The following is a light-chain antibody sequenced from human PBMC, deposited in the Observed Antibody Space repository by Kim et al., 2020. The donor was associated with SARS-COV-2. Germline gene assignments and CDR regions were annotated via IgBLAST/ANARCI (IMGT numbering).Light chain of an antibody. J-gene: IGKJ4*01. CDR2: DVS. Sequence: LSPGESATLSCSASQSVNNYLAWYQQKPGQAPRLLLYDVSNRATGIPARFSGSGSGTDFTLTISSLEPGDSAVYYCQHRKTWPVTFGGGTKVDIK. CDR1: QSVNNY. V-gene: IGKV3-11*01. CDR3: QHRKTWPVT.